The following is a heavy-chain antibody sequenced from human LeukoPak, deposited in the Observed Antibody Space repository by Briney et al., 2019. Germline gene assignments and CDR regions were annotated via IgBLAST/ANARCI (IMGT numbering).Heavy chain of an antibody. CDR2: IYYSGST. D-gene: IGHD6-13*01. CDR1: GGSISSHY. J-gene: IGHJ6*02. CDR3: ARHDIAAAGTGIRSYYYYGMDV. V-gene: IGHV4-59*08. Sequence: SETLSLTCTVSGGSISSHYWSWIRQPPGKGLEWIGYIYYSGSTNYNPSLKSRVTISVDTSKNQFSLKLSSVTAADTAVYYCARHDIAAAGTGIRSYYYYGMDVWGQGTTVTVSS.